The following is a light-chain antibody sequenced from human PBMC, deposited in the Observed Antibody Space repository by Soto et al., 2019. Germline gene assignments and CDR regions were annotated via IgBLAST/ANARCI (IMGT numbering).Light chain of an antibody. CDR2: YDS. Sequence: CGGNNIGSKSVHWYQQKPGQAPVLVIYYDSDRPSGIPERFSGSNSGNTATLTISRVEAGDEADYYCQVWDSSSDWVFGGGTKLTVL. V-gene: IGLV3-21*04. CDR3: QVWDSSSDWV. J-gene: IGLJ3*02. CDR1: NIGSKS.